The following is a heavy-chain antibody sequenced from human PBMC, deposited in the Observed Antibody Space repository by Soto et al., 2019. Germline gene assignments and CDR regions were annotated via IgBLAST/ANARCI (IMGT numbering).Heavy chain of an antibody. CDR2: IIPIFGTA. CDR3: ARFVPAAYYYYGMDV. D-gene: IGHD2-2*01. CDR1: GGTFSSYA. J-gene: IGHJ6*02. V-gene: IGHV1-69*06. Sequence: ASVKVSCKASGGTFSSYAISWVRQAPGQGLEWMGGIIPIFGTANYAQKFQGRVTITADKSTSTAYMELSGLRSEDTAVYYCARFVPAAYYYYGMDVWGQGTTVTVSS.